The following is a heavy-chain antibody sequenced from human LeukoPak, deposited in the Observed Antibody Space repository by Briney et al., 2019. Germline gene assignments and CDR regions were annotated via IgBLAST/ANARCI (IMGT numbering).Heavy chain of an antibody. CDR1: GYTFTSYG. D-gene: IGHD6-13*01. V-gene: IGHV1-18*01. J-gene: IGHJ4*02. CDR3: GRPPYSSSWLHFQF. CDR2: ISAYNGKT. Sequence: ASVKVSCKASGYTFTSYGIGWVRQAPGQGLEWMGWISAYNGKTNYAQKVKGRITLTTDTSTSTAYMELRSLRSDDTAVYFCGRPPYSSSWLHFQFWGQGSRVTVSS.